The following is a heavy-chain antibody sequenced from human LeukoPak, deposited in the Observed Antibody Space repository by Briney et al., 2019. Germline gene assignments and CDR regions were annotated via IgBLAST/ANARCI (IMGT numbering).Heavy chain of an antibody. V-gene: IGHV1-2*02. J-gene: IGHJ4*02. D-gene: IGHD3-22*01. Sequence: GASVKVSCKASGYTFTGYYMHWVRQAPGQGLEWMGWINPNSGGTNYAQKFQGRVTMTRDTSISTAYMELSRLRSDDTAVYYCASLHTTYYYDSSGYTIDYWGQGTLVTVSS. CDR3: ASLHTTYYYDSSGYTIDY. CDR1: GYTFTGYY. CDR2: INPNSGGT.